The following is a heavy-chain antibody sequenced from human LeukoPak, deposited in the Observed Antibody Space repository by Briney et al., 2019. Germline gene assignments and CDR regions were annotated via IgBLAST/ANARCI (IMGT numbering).Heavy chain of an antibody. CDR2: ISIGGDAT. V-gene: IGHV3-23*01. CDR1: GFTFRSYA. J-gene: IGHJ4*02. D-gene: IGHD2-15*01. CDR3: AKRRYCDDVRCRDFDY. Sequence: PGGSLRLSCAASGFTFRSYAMNWVRQAPGEGLEWVSAISIGGDATYYADSVKGRFTISRDNSKNTLYLEMNSLRAGDTAIYYCAKRRYCDDVRCRDFDYWGQGTLVTVSS.